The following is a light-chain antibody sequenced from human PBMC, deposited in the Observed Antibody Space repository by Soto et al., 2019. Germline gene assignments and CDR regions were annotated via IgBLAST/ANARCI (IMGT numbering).Light chain of an antibody. Sequence: DIVLTQSPLSLPVTPGEPASISCRSSQSLLHSNGYNYLDWYLQKPGQSPQVLIYLGSNRASGVPDRFSVSGSGTDFTLKISRVEAEDVGVYYCKQPLETPWTFGQGTRVEIK. V-gene: IGKV2-28*01. CDR2: LGS. CDR1: QSLLHSNGYNY. J-gene: IGKJ1*01. CDR3: KQPLETPWT.